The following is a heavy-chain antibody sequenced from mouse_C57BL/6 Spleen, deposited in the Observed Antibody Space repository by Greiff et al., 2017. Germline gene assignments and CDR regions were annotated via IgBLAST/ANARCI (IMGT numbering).Heavy chain of an antibody. CDR3: ARFDYDGRGYARDY. V-gene: IGHV1-80*01. CDR2: IYPGDGDT. D-gene: IGHD2-4*01. CDR1: GYAFSSYW. J-gene: IGHJ4*01. Sequence: VHLVESGAELVKPGASVKISCKASGYAFSSYWMNWVKQRPGKGLEWIGQIYPGDGDTNYNGKFQGKATLTADKSSSTAYMQLSILTSEDSAVYFCARFDYDGRGYARDYWGQGTSVTVSS.